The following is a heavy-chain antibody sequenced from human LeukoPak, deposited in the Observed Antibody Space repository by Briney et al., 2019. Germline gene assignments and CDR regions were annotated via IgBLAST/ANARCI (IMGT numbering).Heavy chain of an antibody. V-gene: IGHV3-23*01. Sequence: LSGGSLRLSCAASGFTFSSYAMSWVRQAPGKGLEWVSAISGSGGSTYYADSVKGRFTISRDDSKNTLYLQMNSLRAEDTAVYYCAREILVPAAIRPWGGDWYFDLWGRGTLVTVSS. J-gene: IGHJ2*01. CDR2: ISGSGGST. CDR3: AREILVPAAIRPWGGDWYFDL. D-gene: IGHD2-2*02. CDR1: GFTFSSYA.